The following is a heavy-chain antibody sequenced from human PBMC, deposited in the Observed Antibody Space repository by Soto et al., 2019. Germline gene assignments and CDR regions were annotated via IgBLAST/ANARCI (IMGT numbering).Heavy chain of an antibody. D-gene: IGHD3-9*01. J-gene: IGHJ4*02. CDR1: GFTFSSYA. V-gene: IGHV3-23*01. CDR2: ISGSGGST. CDR3: AKVPTHPDWLLSYFDH. Sequence: QPGGSLRLSCAASGFTFSSYAMSWVRQAPGKGLEWVSAISGSGGSTYYADSVKGRFTISRDNSKNTLYLQMNSLRAEDTAVYYCAKVPTHPDWLLSYFDHWGQGTLVTVSS.